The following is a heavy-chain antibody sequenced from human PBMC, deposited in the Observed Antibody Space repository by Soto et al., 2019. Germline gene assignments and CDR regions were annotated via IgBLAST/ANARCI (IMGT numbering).Heavy chain of an antibody. CDR1: GGSISSSSYY. V-gene: IGHV4-39*01. D-gene: IGHD3-10*01. Sequence: ETLSLTCTFSGGSISSSSYYGGWIRQPPGKGLEWIGSIYYSGSTYYNPSLKSRVTISVDTSKNQFSLKLSSVTAADTAVYYCAGGDYYYYGMDVWGQGTTVTVSS. CDR3: AGGDYYYYGMDV. CDR2: IYYSGST. J-gene: IGHJ6*02.